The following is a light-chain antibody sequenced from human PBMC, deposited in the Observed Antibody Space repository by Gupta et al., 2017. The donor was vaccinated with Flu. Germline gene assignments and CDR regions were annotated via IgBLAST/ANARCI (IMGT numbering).Light chain of an antibody. Sequence: PGERATLSCRASQSVGSSYLAWYQQKPGQPPRLLISGASSRATGVPDRFSDSGSGTDFTLTISRLEPEDFAVYYCQQYGSSPPTFGQGTKVEIK. V-gene: IGKV3-20*01. CDR3: QQYGSSPPT. CDR2: GAS. CDR1: QSVGSSY. J-gene: IGKJ1*01.